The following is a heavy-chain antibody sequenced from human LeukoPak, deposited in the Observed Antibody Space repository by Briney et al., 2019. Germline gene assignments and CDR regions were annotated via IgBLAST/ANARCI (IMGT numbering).Heavy chain of an antibody. Sequence: ASVKVSCKASGYTFTGYYMHWVRQAPGQGLEWMGWINPNSGGTNSAQKFQGWVTMTRDTSISTAYMELSRLRSDDTAVYYCARGVATVVTRRNAFDIWGQGTMVTVSS. CDR3: ARGVATVVTRRNAFDI. D-gene: IGHD4-23*01. CDR2: INPNSGGT. CDR1: GYTFTGYY. J-gene: IGHJ3*02. V-gene: IGHV1-2*04.